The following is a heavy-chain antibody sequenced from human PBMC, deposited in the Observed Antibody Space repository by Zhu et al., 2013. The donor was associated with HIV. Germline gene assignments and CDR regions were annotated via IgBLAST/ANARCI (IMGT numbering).Heavy chain of an antibody. V-gene: IGHV3-30*18. CDR2: IAYDGSNI. CDR1: GFTFGTFG. D-gene: IGHD4-17*01. J-gene: IGHJ4*02. CDR3: AKPHSTVTRTYFDL. Sequence: VQLVESGGGVVQPGVPVRLSCAASGFTFGTFGMHWVRQAPDKGLEWVAFIAYDGSNIHSADSVKGRFTISRDNSKKTLFLQMNSLRAEDTAVYYCAKPHSTVTRTYFDLWGQGTLVTVSS.